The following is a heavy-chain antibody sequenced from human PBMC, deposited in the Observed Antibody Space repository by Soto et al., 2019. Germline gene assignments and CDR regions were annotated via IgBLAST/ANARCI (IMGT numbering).Heavy chain of an antibody. V-gene: IGHV4-30-4*02. Sequence: SDPLSLTCSVSGDSISNLDYFWAWIRQPPGQALEYIGYIYKSATTYYNPSFESRVAISVDTSKSQFSLNVTSVTAADTAVYFCARGRYCLTGRCFPNWFDSWGQGALVTVSS. CDR3: ARGRYCLTGRCFPNWFDS. CDR1: GDSISNLDYF. D-gene: IGHD7-27*01. J-gene: IGHJ5*01. CDR2: IYKSATT.